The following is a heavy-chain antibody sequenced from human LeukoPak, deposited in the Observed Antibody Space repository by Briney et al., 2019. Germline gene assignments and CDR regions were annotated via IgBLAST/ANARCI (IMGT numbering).Heavy chain of an antibody. Sequence: PSETLSLTCSVSGGSISSNNHYWSWIRQPAGKGLEWIGRIHTTGSTNYSPSLKSRVTMSVDTSKNQFSLKLSSVTAADTAVYYCARDGNRIYYYYYMDVWGKGTTVTVSS. CDR2: IHTTGST. J-gene: IGHJ6*03. V-gene: IGHV4-61*02. CDR3: ARDGNRIYYYYYMDV. D-gene: IGHD2/OR15-2a*01. CDR1: GGSISSNNHY.